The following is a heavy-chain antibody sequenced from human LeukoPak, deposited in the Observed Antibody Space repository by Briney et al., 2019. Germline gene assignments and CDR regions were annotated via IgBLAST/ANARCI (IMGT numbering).Heavy chain of an antibody. D-gene: IGHD6-19*01. CDR2: IYYRGST. Sequence: PSETLSLTCTVSGGSISSSSYYWGWIRQPPGKGLEWIGSIYYRGSTYYNPSLKSRVTISVDTSKNQFSLKLSSVTAADTAVYYCARYGAVAGSDYWGQGTLVTVSS. J-gene: IGHJ4*02. V-gene: IGHV4-39*01. CDR1: GGSISSSSYY. CDR3: ARYGAVAGSDY.